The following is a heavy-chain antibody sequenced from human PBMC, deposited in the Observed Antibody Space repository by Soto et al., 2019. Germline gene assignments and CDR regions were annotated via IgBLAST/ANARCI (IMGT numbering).Heavy chain of an antibody. J-gene: IGHJ3*02. V-gene: IGHV3-23*01. D-gene: IGHD3-10*01. CDR2: ISDGGDLT. CDR3: ARRVIGSSRAFDI. Sequence: GGSLRLSCAASEFAFSSHPMSWVRQAPEKGLEWVAGISDGGDLTYNADSVRGRFTISRDNSRNTLYLQMNSLRAEDTAVYYCARRVIGSSRAFDIWGQGTMVTVSS. CDR1: EFAFSSHP.